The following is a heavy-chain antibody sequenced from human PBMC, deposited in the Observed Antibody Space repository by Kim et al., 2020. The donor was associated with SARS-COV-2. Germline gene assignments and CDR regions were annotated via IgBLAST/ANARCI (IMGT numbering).Heavy chain of an antibody. V-gene: IGHV3-21*01. J-gene: IGHJ4*02. CDR3: ARLRDY. CDR2: SRYR. Sequence: SRYRSYADSGKGRFPTSRANAKNSLYLQMTSLRAEDTAVYYCARLRDYWGQGTLVTVSS.